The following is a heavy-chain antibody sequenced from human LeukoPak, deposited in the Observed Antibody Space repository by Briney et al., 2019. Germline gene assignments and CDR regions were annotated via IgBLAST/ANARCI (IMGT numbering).Heavy chain of an antibody. CDR2: IYHSGST. Sequence: PSETLSLTCTVSGYSISSGYYWGWIRQPPGKGLEWIGSIYHSGSTYYNPSLKSRVTISVDTSKNQFSLKLSSVTAADTAVYYCARDPVLLWFGEGGYFDLWGRGTPVTVSS. J-gene: IGHJ2*01. CDR3: ARDPVLLWFGEGGYFDL. D-gene: IGHD3-10*01. V-gene: IGHV4-38-2*02. CDR1: GYSISSGYY.